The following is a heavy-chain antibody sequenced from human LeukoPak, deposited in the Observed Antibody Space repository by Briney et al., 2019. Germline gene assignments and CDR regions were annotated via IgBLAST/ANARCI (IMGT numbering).Heavy chain of an antibody. CDR3: AKGLYDFWSGPFDP. CDR1: GFTVSSNY. V-gene: IGHV3-53*01. D-gene: IGHD3-3*01. J-gene: IGHJ5*02. CDR2: IYSGGST. Sequence: PGGSLRLSCAASGFTVSSNYMSWVRQAPGKGLEWVSVIYSGGSTYYADSVKGRFTISRDNSKNTLYLQMTSLRAEDTAVYYCAKGLYDFWSGPFDPWGQGTLVTVSS.